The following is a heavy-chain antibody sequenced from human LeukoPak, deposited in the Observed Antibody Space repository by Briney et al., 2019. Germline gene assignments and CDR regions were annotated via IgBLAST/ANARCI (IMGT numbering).Heavy chain of an antibody. J-gene: IGHJ2*01. CDR2: ISSSSNTI. V-gene: IGHV3-48*01. Sequence: PGGSLRLSCAASGFTFSSYSMNWVRQAPGKGLEWVSYISSSSNTIYYADSVKGRFTISRDNSKYTLHLQMNSLRAEDTAIYYCAKTIPYWYFDLWGRGTLVTVSS. D-gene: IGHD5-24*01. CDR1: GFTFSSYS. CDR3: AKTIPYWYFDL.